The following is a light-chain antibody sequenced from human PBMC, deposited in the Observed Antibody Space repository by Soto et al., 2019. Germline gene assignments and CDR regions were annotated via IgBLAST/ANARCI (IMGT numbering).Light chain of an antibody. J-gene: IGKJ5*01. Sequence: IVVPQSTGTLSVSPGEGATLFFRASQSVRTKLAWYQQRAGQAPRLLMYGASTRATGIPDRFSGSGSGTEFTLAISSLQSEDFAVYYCQQYNSWPPITFGQGTRLEIK. V-gene: IGKV3-15*01. CDR3: QQYNSWPPIT. CDR2: GAS. CDR1: QSVRTK.